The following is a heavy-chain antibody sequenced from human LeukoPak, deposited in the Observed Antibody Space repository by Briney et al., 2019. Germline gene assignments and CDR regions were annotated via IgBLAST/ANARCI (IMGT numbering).Heavy chain of an antibody. V-gene: IGHV3-30*03. CDR1: GFSFSSYG. J-gene: IGHJ4*02. D-gene: IGHD6-13*01. CDR2: ISYDGRDK. Sequence: PVGSLRLSCAASGFSFSSYGLHWVRQSPGKWRLEWAGISYDGRDKYYADSVRGRFTMSIDESKNTLYLQMSSLRPEDPAVYYCASGGYTGRWYVVDYWGQGTLVTVSS. CDR3: ASGGYTGRWYVVDY.